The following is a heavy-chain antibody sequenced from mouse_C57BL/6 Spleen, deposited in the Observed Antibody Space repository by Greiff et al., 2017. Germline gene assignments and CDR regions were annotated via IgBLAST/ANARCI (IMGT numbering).Heavy chain of an antibody. D-gene: IGHD2-4*01. CDR2: MYWDDDQ. J-gene: IGHJ2*01. CDR3: ARIYYDSYYFDY. CDR1: GFSLSTSGMG. V-gene: IGHV8-12*01. Sequence: VKLMESGPGILQSSQTLSLTCSFSGFSLSTSGMGVSWIRQPSGKGLEWLAHMYWDDDQRYHPSLKSRLTISKDTSRNQVFLKITSVDTADTATYYCARIYYDSYYFDYWGQGTTLAVSS.